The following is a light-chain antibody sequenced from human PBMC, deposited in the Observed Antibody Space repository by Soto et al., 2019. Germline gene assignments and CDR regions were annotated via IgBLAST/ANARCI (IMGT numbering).Light chain of an antibody. CDR3: SSYTSSSTVV. J-gene: IGLJ2*01. CDR1: SSDVGAYNY. V-gene: IGLV2-14*01. CDR2: DVS. Sequence: QSALTQPASVSGSPGQLITISCTGTSSDVGAYNYVSWYQQHPGKAPKLMIYDVSNRPSGVSNRFSGSKSGNTASLTISGLQAEDEAAYYCSSYTSSSTVVFGGGTKVTVL.